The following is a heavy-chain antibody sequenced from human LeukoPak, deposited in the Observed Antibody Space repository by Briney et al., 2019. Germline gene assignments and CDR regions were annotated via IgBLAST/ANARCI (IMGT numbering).Heavy chain of an antibody. CDR1: GFTSDDYA. V-gene: IGHV3-43*02. Sequence: GGSLRLSCAASGFTSDDYAMHWVRQAPGKGLEWVSLISGDGGSTYYADSVKGRFTISRDNSKNSLYLQMNSLRTEDTALYYCAKDMHDILTWYYFDYWGQGTLVTVSS. CDR2: ISGDGGST. D-gene: IGHD3-9*01. CDR3: AKDMHDILTWYYFDY. J-gene: IGHJ4*02.